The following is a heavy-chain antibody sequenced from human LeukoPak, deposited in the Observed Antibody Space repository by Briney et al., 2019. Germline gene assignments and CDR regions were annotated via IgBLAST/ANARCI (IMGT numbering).Heavy chain of an antibody. D-gene: IGHD2-21*02. V-gene: IGHV3-23*01. Sequence: GGSLRLSCAPSGFTFTSYAISWVRQAPGKGLEWVSAISGSGGSTYYADSVKGRFTISRDNAKNALYLQMNRLRAGDTAVYYCARDSDWAFDNWGQGTLVTVSS. CDR3: ARDSDWAFDN. CDR1: GFTFTSYA. CDR2: ISGSGGST. J-gene: IGHJ4*02.